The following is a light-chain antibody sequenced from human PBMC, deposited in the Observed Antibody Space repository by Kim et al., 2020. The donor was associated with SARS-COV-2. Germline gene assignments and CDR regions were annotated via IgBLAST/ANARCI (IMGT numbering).Light chain of an antibody. J-gene: IGLJ1*01. Sequence: SYELTQPPSVSVAPGEAAKIPCAGNNIGSKNVQWYQQKAGQAPVLVISHDSDRPSEIPDRFSGSNSGNTVTLTISGVEAGDEADYYCQVWDGSTDHYVFGTGTKVTVL. CDR3: QVWDGSTDHYV. CDR2: HDS. V-gene: IGLV3-21*02. CDR1: NIGSKN.